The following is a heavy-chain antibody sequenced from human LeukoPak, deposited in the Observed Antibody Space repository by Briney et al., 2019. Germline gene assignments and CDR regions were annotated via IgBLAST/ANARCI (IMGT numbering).Heavy chain of an antibody. V-gene: IGHV4-30-4*01. CDR2: IYCSGSA. Sequence: SETLSLTCTVSGGSISSGDYYWRWIRQPPGKGLEWIGYIYCSGSAYYNPSLKSRVTISVDTSKNQFSLKLSSVTAADTAVYYCARGGRGVDYWGQGTLVTVSS. D-gene: IGHD2-8*01. CDR3: ARGGRGVDY. CDR1: GGSISSGDYY. J-gene: IGHJ4*02.